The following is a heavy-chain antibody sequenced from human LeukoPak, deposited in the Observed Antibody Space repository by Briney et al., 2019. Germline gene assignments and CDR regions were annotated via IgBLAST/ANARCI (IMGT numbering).Heavy chain of an antibody. CDR1: GFTFSSYG. V-gene: IGHV3-33*06. CDR2: IWYDGSNK. J-gene: IGHJ4*02. CDR3: AKALEYYYDSSGLDY. Sequence: GGSLRLSCAASGFTFSSYGMHWVRQAPGKGLEWVAVIWYDGSNKYYADSVKGRFTISRDNSKSTLYLQMNSLRAEDTAVYYCAKALEYYYDSSGLDYWGQGTLVTVPS. D-gene: IGHD3-22*01.